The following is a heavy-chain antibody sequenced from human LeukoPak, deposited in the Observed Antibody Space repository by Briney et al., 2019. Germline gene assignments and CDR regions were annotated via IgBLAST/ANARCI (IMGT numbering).Heavy chain of an antibody. V-gene: IGHV1-69*13. Sequence: SVKVSCKASGYTFINYGIGWVRQATGQGLEWMGGIIPIFGTANYAQKFQGRVTITADESTSTAYMELSSLRSEDTAVYYCARGVCSGGSCYDYFDYWGQGTLVTVSS. CDR3: ARGVCSGGSCYDYFDY. D-gene: IGHD2-15*01. CDR1: GYTFINYG. J-gene: IGHJ4*02. CDR2: IIPIFGTA.